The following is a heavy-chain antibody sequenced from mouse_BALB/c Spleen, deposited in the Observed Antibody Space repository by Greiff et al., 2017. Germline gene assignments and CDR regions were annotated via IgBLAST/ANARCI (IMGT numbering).Heavy chain of an antibody. CDR1: GYSITSCYY. Sequence: EVQLVESGPGLVKPSQSLSLTCSVSGYSITSCYYWCWIRQLPGNKLEWMGYISYDGSNYYNPSLKNRISITRDTSKNQFFLKLNSVTTEDTATYYCAREEGYRTMDYWGQGTSVTVSS. V-gene: IGHV3-6*02. D-gene: IGHD2-14*01. J-gene: IGHJ4*01. CDR3: AREEGYRTMDY. CDR2: ISYDGSN.